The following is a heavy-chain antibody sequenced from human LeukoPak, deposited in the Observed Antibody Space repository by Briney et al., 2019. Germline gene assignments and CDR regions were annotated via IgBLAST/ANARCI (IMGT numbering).Heavy chain of an antibody. Sequence: GASVKVSCKASGGTFSSYAISWVRQAPGQGLEWMGGIIPIFGTANYAQKFQGRVTITADESTSTAYMELSGLRSEDTAVYYCARTGYCSSTSCYYFDYWGQGTLVTVSS. V-gene: IGHV1-69*13. CDR1: GGTFSSYA. J-gene: IGHJ4*02. CDR3: ARTGYCSSTSCYYFDY. D-gene: IGHD2-2*01. CDR2: IIPIFGTA.